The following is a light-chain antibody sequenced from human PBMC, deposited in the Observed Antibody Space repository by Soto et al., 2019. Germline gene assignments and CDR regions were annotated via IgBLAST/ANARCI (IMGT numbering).Light chain of an antibody. Sequence: VMTQSPATLSVSPGETATLSCTTSHDVGTRLAWYQHKPDQAPRLLFYTASSRASSVPARLSGRGSGTEFTLPISSLEPEDSADYYCQQYFNWPPCTFGQGTKVEI. CDR2: TAS. CDR3: QQYFNWPPCT. J-gene: IGKJ2*02. CDR1: HDVGTR. V-gene: IGKV3-15*01.